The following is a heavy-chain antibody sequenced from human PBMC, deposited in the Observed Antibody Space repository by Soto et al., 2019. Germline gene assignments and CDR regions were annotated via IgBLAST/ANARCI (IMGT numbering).Heavy chain of an antibody. CDR1: GFTFSRYA. CDR3: ARASGGSLNWFDP. Sequence: GGSLRLSCAASGFTFSRYAMSWVRQAPGKGLEYVSTISRNEQTTYYANSVKGRFTISRDNSKNTVYLQMGSLRVEDTGVYYCARASGGSLNWFDPWGQGTLVTVSS. D-gene: IGHD2-15*01. J-gene: IGHJ5*02. V-gene: IGHV3-64*01. CDR2: ISRNEQTT.